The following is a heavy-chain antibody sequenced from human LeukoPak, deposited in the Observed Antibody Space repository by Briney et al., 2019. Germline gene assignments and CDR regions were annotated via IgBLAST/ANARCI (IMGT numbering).Heavy chain of an antibody. J-gene: IGHJ4*02. CDR1: GFTFSSYS. Sequence: GGSLRLSCAASGFTFSSYSMNWVRQAPGKGLEWVSSISSSSSYIYYADSVKGRFTISRDNAKNSLYLQMNSLRAEDTAVYYCAKEEAYSSGWYLTDYWGQGTLVTVSS. V-gene: IGHV3-21*01. CDR2: ISSSSSYI. CDR3: AKEEAYSSGWYLTDY. D-gene: IGHD6-19*01.